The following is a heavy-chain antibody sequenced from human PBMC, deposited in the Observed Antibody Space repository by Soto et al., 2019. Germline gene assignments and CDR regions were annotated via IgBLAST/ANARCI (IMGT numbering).Heavy chain of an antibody. CDR1: GFTFSSYA. V-gene: IGHV3-23*01. J-gene: IGHJ6*02. D-gene: IGHD6-6*01. Sequence: EVQLLESGGGLVQPGGSLRLSCAASGFTFSSYAMSWVRQAPGKGLEWVSAISGSGGSTYYADSVKGRFTISRDNSKNTLYLQMNSLIAEDTAVYYYAKAQLVLPGFYYYYGMDVWGQGTTVTVSS. CDR3: AKAQLVLPGFYYYYGMDV. CDR2: ISGSGGST.